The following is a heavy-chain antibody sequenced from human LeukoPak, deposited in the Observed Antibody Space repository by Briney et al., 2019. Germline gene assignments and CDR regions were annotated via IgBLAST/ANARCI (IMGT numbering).Heavy chain of an antibody. CDR1: GVTFSSYV. D-gene: IGHD1-26*01. V-gene: IGHV3-30*02. J-gene: IGHJ4*02. Sequence: GGSLRLSCAASGVTFSSYVMHCARPAPPKGPDWLAFLSYDGGNIYYAASVKGRFTISRDNSKTTLYLQMTSLRTEDTAVYYCAKDLGYSGSYIDCWGQGTLVTVSS. CDR2: LSYDGGNI. CDR3: AKDLGYSGSYIDC.